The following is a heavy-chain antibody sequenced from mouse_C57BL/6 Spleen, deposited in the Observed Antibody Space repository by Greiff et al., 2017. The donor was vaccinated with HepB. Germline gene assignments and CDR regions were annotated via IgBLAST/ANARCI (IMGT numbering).Heavy chain of an antibody. J-gene: IGHJ3*01. CDR1: GYSITSGYY. CDR3: ARDDYGSSFWFAY. V-gene: IGHV3-6*01. D-gene: IGHD1-1*01. Sequence: DVKLQESGPGLVKPSQSLSLPCSVTGYSITSGYYWNWIRQFPGNKLEWMGYISYDGSNNYNPSLKNRISITRDTSKNQFFLKLNSVTTEDTATYYCARDDYGSSFWFAYWGQGTLVTVSA. CDR2: ISYDGSN.